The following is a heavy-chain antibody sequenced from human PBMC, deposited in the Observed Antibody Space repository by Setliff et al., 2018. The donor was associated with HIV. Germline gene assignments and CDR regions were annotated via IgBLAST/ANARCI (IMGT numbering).Heavy chain of an antibody. J-gene: IGHJ4*02. Sequence: SVKVSCKASGGTFSSYVISWVRQAPGQGLEWMGGIIPIFGTANYAQNFQGRVTITTDEPTSTVYMELSSLRSEDTAVYYCARAAYGYDSSGYFFDYWGQGTLVTVSS. D-gene: IGHD3-22*01. CDR1: GGTFSSYV. V-gene: IGHV1-69*05. CDR3: ARAAYGYDSSGYFFDY. CDR2: IIPIFGTA.